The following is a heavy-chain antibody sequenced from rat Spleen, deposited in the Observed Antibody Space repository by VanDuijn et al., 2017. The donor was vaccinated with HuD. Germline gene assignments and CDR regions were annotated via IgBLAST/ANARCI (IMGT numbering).Heavy chain of an antibody. CDR3: ARETGYNSYFDY. CDR2: ISSGAGNT. CDR1: GFTFSNYG. V-gene: IGHV5S13*01. Sequence: EVQLVESDGGLVQPGSSLKLSCAASGFTFSNYGMAWVRQAPTKDLEWVASISSGAGNTYYRDSVKGRFPISRDNAKNTLYLQMDSLRSEDTDTYYCARETGYNSYFDYWGQGVLVTVSS. J-gene: IGHJ2*01. D-gene: IGHD1-4*01.